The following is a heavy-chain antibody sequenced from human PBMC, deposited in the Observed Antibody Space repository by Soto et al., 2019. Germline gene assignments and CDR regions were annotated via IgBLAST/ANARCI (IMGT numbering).Heavy chain of an antibody. CDR2: INAGNGNT. V-gene: IGHV1-3*01. CDR1: GYTFTSYA. D-gene: IGHD1-7*01. Sequence: ASVKVSCKASGYTFTSYAMHWVRQAPGQRLEWMGWINAGNGNTKYSQKFQGRVTITRDTSASTAYMELSSLRSEDTAVYYCARDELSYYYYGMDVWGQGTTVTVSS. J-gene: IGHJ6*02. CDR3: ARDELSYYYYGMDV.